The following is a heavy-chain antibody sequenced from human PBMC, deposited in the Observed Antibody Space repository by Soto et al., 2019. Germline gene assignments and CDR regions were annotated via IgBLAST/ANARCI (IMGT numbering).Heavy chain of an antibody. V-gene: IGHV1-18*01. CDR3: SRPLLAARSLGDXYSYYSGMDL. CDR1: VVSFTISC. Sequence: ATLPFSCKASVVSFTISCISWVRQSRGQCITWMGLISAYNGNTNYAQRLQCRVTMTTDXSXSTPYIDLRSLRSDYTAVYYCSRPLLAARSLGDXYSYYSGMDL. CDR2: ISAYNGNT. D-gene: IGHD6-6*01. J-gene: IGHJ6*01.